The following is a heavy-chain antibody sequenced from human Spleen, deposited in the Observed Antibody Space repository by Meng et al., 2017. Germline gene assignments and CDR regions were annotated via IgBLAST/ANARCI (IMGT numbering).Heavy chain of an antibody. D-gene: IGHD4-17*01. CDR3: ANERDGDSSIDY. V-gene: IGHV3-48*03. J-gene: IGHJ4*02. CDR2: ISSSGSGK. Sequence: GGSLRLSCAASGFTFSSYEMNWVRQAPGKGLEGLEWVSYISSSGSGKYYADAVQGRFSISRDNAKNSMYLQMNSLRAEDTGVYYCANERDGDSSIDYWGQGTLVTVSS. CDR1: GFTFSSYE.